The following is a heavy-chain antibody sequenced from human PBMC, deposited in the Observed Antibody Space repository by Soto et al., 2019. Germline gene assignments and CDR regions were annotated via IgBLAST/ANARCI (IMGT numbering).Heavy chain of an antibody. V-gene: IGHV1-2*04. Sequence: ASVKVSCKASGYTFTGYYMHWVRQAPGQGLEWMGWINPNSGGTNYAQKFQGWVTMTRDTSISTAYMELSRLRYDDTAVYYCASSFTPTRWFDRCGQQYLVTVCS. D-gene: IGHD2-15*01. CDR3: ASSFTPTRWFDR. CDR1: GYTFTGYY. J-gene: IGHJ5*02. CDR2: INPNSGGT.